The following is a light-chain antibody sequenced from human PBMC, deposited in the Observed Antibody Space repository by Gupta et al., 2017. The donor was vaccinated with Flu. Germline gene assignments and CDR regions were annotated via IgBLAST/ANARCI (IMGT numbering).Light chain of an antibody. V-gene: IGLV2-14*01. J-gene: IGLJ3*02. CDR3: GSYTSSSTWV. CDR1: SSDVGGYNY. CDR2: EVT. Sequence: QSALTQPASVSGSPGPSLTISCTGTSSDVGGYNYVSWYQQNPGKAPKLMIYEVTNRPSGVSNRFSGSKSGNTASLTISGLQAEDEADYFCGSYTSSSTWVFGGGTKLTVL.